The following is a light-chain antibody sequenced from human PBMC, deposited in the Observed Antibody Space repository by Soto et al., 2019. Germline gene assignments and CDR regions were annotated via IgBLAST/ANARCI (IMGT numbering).Light chain of an antibody. CDR1: QSLLHITGETF. CDR2: EVS. CDR3: TQSTQLPPT. J-gene: IGKJ5*01. Sequence: DFVMTQTPLSLSVAPGQPASISCKSSQSLLHITGETFLFWYLQKPGQSPQPLIYEVSTRVSGVPDRFSGSGSGTDFTLEISRVETDDVGIYYCTQSTQLPPTFGQRTRLEIK. V-gene: IGKV2D-29*02.